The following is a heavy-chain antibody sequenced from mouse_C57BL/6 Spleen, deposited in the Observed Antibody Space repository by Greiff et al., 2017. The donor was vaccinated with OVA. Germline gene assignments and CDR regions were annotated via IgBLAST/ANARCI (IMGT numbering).Heavy chain of an antibody. J-gene: IGHJ2*01. D-gene: IGHD1-1*01. Sequence: VHLQQSGTVLARPGASVKLSCKTSDYTFPSHWMHWVNKRPGQGLEWIGAIYPGNSDTSYPQKFKGKANMTAFTAASTAYMELSSLTNGDSAVYYCTRDGSSWGYWGQGTTLTVS. V-gene: IGHV1-5*01. CDR1: DYTFPSHW. CDR2: IYPGNSDT. CDR3: TRDGSSWGY.